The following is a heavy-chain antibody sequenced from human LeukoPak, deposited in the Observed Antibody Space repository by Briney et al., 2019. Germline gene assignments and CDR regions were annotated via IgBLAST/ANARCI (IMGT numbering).Heavy chain of an antibody. V-gene: IGHV1-24*01. Sequence: GASVEVSCKVSGYTLTELSMHWVRQAPGKGLEWMGGFDPEDGETIYAQKFQGRVTMTEDTSTDTAYMELSSLRSEDTAVYYCATVRVYCSSTSCYFPLFDPWGQGTLVTVSS. CDR1: GYTLTELS. J-gene: IGHJ5*02. CDR2: FDPEDGET. D-gene: IGHD2-2*01. CDR3: ATVRVYCSSTSCYFPLFDP.